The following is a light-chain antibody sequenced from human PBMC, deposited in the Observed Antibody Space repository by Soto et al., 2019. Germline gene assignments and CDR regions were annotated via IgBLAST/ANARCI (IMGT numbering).Light chain of an antibody. V-gene: IGLV2-8*01. Sequence: QSALTQPPSASGSPGQSVTISCTGTSSDVGSYDYVSWYQQHPGKATKRMIYEVTKRPSGVPDRFSGSKSGNTASLTVSGLQAEDEADYYCSSYAGSNNPYVFGTGTQLPVL. CDR1: SSDVGSYDY. CDR3: SSYAGSNNPYV. CDR2: EVT. J-gene: IGLJ1*01.